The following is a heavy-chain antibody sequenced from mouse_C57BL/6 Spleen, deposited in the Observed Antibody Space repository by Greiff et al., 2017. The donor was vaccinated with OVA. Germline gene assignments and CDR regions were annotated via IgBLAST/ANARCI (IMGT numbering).Heavy chain of an antibody. J-gene: IGHJ4*01. CDR2: IRSKSNNYAT. CDR1: GFSFNTYA. V-gene: IGHV10-1*01. Sequence: DVMLVESGGGLVQPKGSLKLSCAASGFSFNTYAMNWVRQAPGKGLEWVARIRSKSNNYATYYADSVKDRFTISRDDSESMLYLQMNNLKTEDTAMYYCVRNLMDYWGQGTSVTVSS. CDR3: VRNLMDY.